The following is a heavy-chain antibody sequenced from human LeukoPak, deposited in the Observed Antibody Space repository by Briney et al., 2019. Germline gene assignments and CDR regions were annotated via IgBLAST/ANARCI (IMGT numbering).Heavy chain of an antibody. Sequence: GESLRISCKGSGSSFTSYWISWVRQMPGKGLEWMGRIDPSDSYTNYSPSFQGHVTISADKSISTAYLQWSSLKAWAPPLYYCARVGIAGVGIASWGQGPLATVS. CDR1: GSSFTSYW. D-gene: IGHD6-19*01. V-gene: IGHV5-10-1*01. J-gene: IGHJ4*02. CDR2: IDPSDSYT. CDR3: ARVGIAGVGIAS.